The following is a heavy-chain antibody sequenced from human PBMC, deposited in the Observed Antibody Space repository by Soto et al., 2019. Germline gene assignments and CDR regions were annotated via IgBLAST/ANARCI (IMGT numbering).Heavy chain of an antibody. CDR3: ARDSYRSDWYYFDY. V-gene: IGHV3-74*01. D-gene: IGHD6-19*01. J-gene: IGHJ4*02. CDR1: GFTFSGYW. Sequence: EVQLVESGGGLVQPGGSLRLSCAASGFTFSGYWMHWVRQVPGKGLVWVSRINSDGSSTSYADSVKGRFTISRDNAKNTLYLQMNSLRAEDTAVYYCARDSYRSDWYYFDYWGQGTLVTVSS. CDR2: INSDGSST.